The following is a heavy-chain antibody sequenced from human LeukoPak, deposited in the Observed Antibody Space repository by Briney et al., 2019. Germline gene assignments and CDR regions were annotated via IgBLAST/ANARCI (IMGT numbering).Heavy chain of an antibody. V-gene: IGHV4-4*07. CDR2: IYTSGST. D-gene: IGHD2-2*02. CDR1: GGSIRSYY. CDR3: ARADCSSTSCYNFVAFDI. J-gene: IGHJ3*02. Sequence: PSETLSLTCTVSGGSIRSYYWSWIRQPAGKGLEWIGRIYTSGSTNYNPSLKSRVTISVDTSKNQFSLKLSSVTAADTAVYYGARADCSSTSCYNFVAFDIWGQGTMVTVSS.